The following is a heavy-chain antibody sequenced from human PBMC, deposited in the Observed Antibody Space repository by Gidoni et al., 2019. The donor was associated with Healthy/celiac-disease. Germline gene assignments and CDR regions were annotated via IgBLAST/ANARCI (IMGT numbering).Heavy chain of an antibody. Sequence: QLQLQESGPGLVKPSETLSLTCTVSGGSISSSSYYLGWIRRPPGKGLEWMGSIYYSGSTYYNPSLKSRVTISVDTSKNQFSLKLSSVTAVDTAVYYCAGEYLGQQLEGIDPWGQGTLVTVSS. J-gene: IGHJ5*02. V-gene: IGHV4-39*02. D-gene: IGHD6-13*01. CDR2: IYYSGST. CDR3: AGEYLGQQLEGIDP. CDR1: GGSISSSSYY.